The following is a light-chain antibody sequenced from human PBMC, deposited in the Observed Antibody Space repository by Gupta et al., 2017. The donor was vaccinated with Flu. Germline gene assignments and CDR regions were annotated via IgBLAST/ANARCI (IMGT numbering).Light chain of an antibody. CDR3: QQDYSTPRT. J-gene: IGKJ1*01. Sequence: DIVMTQSPDSLAVSLGERATINCKSSQSGLYNSNNKNYLTWYQQKPGQPPKLLIYWASTRESGVPDRFSGRGSGTDFTLTISSLQAEDVAVYYCQQDYSTPRTFGQGTKVEIK. CDR2: WAS. V-gene: IGKV4-1*01. CDR1: QSGLYNSNNKNY.